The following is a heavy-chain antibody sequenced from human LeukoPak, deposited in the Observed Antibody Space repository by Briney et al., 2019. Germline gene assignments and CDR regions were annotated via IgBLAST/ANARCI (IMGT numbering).Heavy chain of an antibody. V-gene: IGHV1-18*01. CDR3: ARVFGSGYYTVDGYYYMDV. CDR1: GYTFTSYG. CDR2: ISAYNGNT. J-gene: IGHJ6*03. D-gene: IGHD3-3*01. Sequence: ASVKVSCKASGYTFTSYGISWVRQAPGQGLEWMGWISAYNGNTNYAQKLQGRVTMATDTSTSTAYMELRSLRSDDTAVYYCARVFGSGYYTVDGYYYMDVWGKGTTVTVSS.